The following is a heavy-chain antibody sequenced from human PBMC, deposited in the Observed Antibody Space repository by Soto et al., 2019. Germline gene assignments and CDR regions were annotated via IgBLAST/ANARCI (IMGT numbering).Heavy chain of an antibody. V-gene: IGHV5-51*01. J-gene: IGHJ4*02. CDR1: GYSFTSYW. CDR3: AVAIGRWPWGRDS. D-gene: IGHD3-16*01. Sequence: GESLKISCKGSGYSFTSYWIGLVRQMPGKGLEWMGIIYPGDSDTRYSPSFQGQVTISADKYISTAYLQWSSLKASDTAMYYCAVAIGRWPWGRDSWGQGTLVTVSS. CDR2: IYPGDSDT.